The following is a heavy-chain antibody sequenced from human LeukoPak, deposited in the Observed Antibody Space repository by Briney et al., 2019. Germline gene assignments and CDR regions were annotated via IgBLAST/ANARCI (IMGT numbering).Heavy chain of an antibody. J-gene: IGHJ4*02. CDR1: GGTFSSYA. CDR3: ARGLQRGLYYFDY. V-gene: IGHV1-69*13. CDR2: IIPIFGTA. Sequence: GASVKVSCKASGGTFSSYAISWVRQAPGQGLEWMGGIIPIFGTANYAQKFQGRVTITADESTSTAYMELSSLRSEDTAVYYCARGLQRGLYYFDYWGQGTLVTVSS. D-gene: IGHD5-24*01.